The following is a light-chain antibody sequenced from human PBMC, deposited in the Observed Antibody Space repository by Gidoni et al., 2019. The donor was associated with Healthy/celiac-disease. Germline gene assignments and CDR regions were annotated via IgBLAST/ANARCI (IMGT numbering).Light chain of an antibody. CDR1: QSVSSSY. J-gene: IGKJ2*01. CDR2: GAS. Sequence: IVLTQSPGTLSLSPGERATLSCRASQSVSSSYLAWYQQKPGQAPSLLIYGASSRATGIPDRFSGSGSGTDFTLTISRLEPEDFAVYYCQQYGSSPYTFXQXTKLGIK. CDR3: QQYGSSPYT. V-gene: IGKV3-20*01.